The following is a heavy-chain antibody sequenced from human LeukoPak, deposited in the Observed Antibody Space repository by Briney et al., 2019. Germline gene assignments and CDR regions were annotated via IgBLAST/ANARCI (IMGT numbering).Heavy chain of an antibody. CDR2: ISGGGGSI. V-gene: IGHV3-23*01. CDR1: GFTFTSYA. J-gene: IGHJ4*02. CDR3: TRNSGDGRAYDY. D-gene: IGHD2-15*01. Sequence: GGSLRLSCAASGFTFTSYAMTWVRQVPGKGLEWVSAISGGGGSIYYADSVKGRFTISRDNSQNTLFLQLNSLRGEDTALYYCTRNSGDGRAYDYWGQGTLVTVSS.